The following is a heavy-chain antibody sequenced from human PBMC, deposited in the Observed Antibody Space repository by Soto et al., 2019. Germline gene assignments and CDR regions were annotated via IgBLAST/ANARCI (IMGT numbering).Heavy chain of an antibody. CDR3: LSSRDPRDDAFDI. CDR1: GGSISSGGYY. J-gene: IGHJ3*02. Sequence: QVQLQESGPGLVKPSQTLSLTCTVSGGSISSGGYYWSWIRQHPGKGLEWIGYIYYSGSTYYNPSLKSRVTISVDTSKNQISLKLSSVTAADTAVYYCLSSRDPRDDAFDIWGQGTMVTVSS. V-gene: IGHV4-31*03. CDR2: IYYSGST.